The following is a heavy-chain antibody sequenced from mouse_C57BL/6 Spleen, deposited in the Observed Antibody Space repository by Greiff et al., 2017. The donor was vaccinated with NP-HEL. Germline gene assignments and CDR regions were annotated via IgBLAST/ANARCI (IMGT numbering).Heavy chain of an antibody. CDR2: IDPSDSET. J-gene: IGHJ2*01. V-gene: IGHV1-52*01. D-gene: IGHD1-1*01. CDR1: GYTFTSYW. CDR3: ARLAPYYFGTSYYFDY. Sequence: VQLQQPGAELVRPGSSVKLSCKASGYTFTSYWMHWVKQRPIQGLEWIGNIDPSDSETHYNQKFKDKATLTADKSSSTAYMQLSSLTSEDSAVYYCARLAPYYFGTSYYFDYWGQGTTLTVSS.